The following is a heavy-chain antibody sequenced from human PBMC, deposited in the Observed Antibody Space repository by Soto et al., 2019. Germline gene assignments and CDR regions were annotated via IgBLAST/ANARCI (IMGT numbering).Heavy chain of an antibody. CDR3: ARRGDFWSGYSDY. J-gene: IGHJ4*02. CDR1: GGSISSSSYY. D-gene: IGHD3-3*01. CDR2: IYYSGST. Sequence: PSETLSLTCTVSGGSISSSSYYRGWIRQPPGKGLEWIGSIYYSGSTYYNPSLKSRVTISVDTSKNQFSLKLSSVTAADTAVYYCARRGDFWSGYSDYWGQGTLVTVSS. V-gene: IGHV4-39*01.